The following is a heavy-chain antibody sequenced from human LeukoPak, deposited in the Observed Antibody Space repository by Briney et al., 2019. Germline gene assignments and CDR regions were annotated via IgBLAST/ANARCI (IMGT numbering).Heavy chain of an antibody. D-gene: IGHD3-10*02. CDR3: AELGITMIGGV. Sequence: GGSLRLSCAASGFTFSSYEMHWVRQAPGKGLEWVAYISSSGSTIYYADSVKGRFTISRDNAKNSLYLQMNSLRAEDTAVYYCAELGITMIGGVWGKGTTVTISS. CDR1: GFTFSSYE. CDR2: ISSSGSTI. V-gene: IGHV3-48*03. J-gene: IGHJ6*04.